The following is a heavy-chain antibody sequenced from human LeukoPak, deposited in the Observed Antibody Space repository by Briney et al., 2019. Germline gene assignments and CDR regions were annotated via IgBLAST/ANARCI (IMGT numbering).Heavy chain of an antibody. D-gene: IGHD6-19*01. Sequence: GESLKISCKGSGYSFTSYWIVWVRQMPGKGLEWMGIIYPDDSETRYNPSFQGQVTISADKSISTAYLQWSSLEASDTAMFYCARIAVTTTTTGWYFDLWGRGTLVTVSS. CDR1: GYSFTSYW. V-gene: IGHV5-51*01. CDR3: ARIAVTTTTTGWYFDL. J-gene: IGHJ2*01. CDR2: IYPDDSET.